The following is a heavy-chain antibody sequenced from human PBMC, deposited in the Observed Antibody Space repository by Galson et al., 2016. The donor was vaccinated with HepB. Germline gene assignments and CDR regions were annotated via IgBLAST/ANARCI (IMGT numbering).Heavy chain of an antibody. CDR3: ARAGLTTKASFDS. V-gene: IGHV4-30-2*06. CDR1: GASISSGDYS. D-gene: IGHD1-1*01. J-gene: IGHJ4*02. Sequence: TLSLTCAVSGASISSGDYSWSWIRQSPGKGLEWIGYIYHSGSTRYNPSLKSRVTISVGMSTDLFSLKVTSLTAADTAVCYCARAGLTTKASFDSWGQGTLVVVSS. CDR2: IYHSGST.